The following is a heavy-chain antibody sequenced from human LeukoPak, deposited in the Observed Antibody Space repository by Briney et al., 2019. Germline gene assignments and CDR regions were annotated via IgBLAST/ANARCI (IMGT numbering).Heavy chain of an antibody. J-gene: IGHJ4*02. D-gene: IGHD4-23*01. CDR3: ARGRDYGGNSPGFWDY. CDR1: GFTFDDYG. V-gene: IGHV3-20*04. CDR2: INWNGGST. Sequence: GGSLRLSCAASGFTFDDYGMSWVRQAPGKGLEWVSGINWNGGSTGYADSVKGRFTISRDNAKNSPYLQMNSLRAEDTALYYCARGRDYGGNSPGFWDYWGQGTLVTVSS.